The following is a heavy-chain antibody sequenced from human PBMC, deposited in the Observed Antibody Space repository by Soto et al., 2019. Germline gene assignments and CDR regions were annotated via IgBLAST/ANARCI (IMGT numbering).Heavy chain of an antibody. J-gene: IGHJ6*02. V-gene: IGHV4-59*01. Sequence: SETLSLTCTVSGGSISSYYWSWIRQPPGKGLEWIGYIYYSGSTNYNPSLKSRVTISVDTSKNQFSLKLSSVTAADTAVYYCARVTGEGGYDFWSGYPFGYYGTDVWGQGTTVTVS. CDR2: IYYSGST. CDR3: ARVTGEGGYDFWSGYPFGYYGTDV. D-gene: IGHD3-3*01. CDR1: GGSISSYY.